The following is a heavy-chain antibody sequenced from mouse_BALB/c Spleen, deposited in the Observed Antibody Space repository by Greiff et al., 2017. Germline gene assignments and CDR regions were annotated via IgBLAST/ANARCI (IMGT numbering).Heavy chain of an antibody. CDR3: ARGYDYEDAMDY. V-gene: IGHV1-69*01. CDR2: IDTSDSYT. J-gene: IGHJ4*01. Sequence: QVQLQQPGAELVMPGASVKMSCKASGYTFTDYWMHWVKQRPGQGLEWIGAIDTSDSYTSYNQKFKGKATLTVDESSSTAYMQLSSLTSEDSAVYYCARGYDYEDAMDYWGQGTSVTVSS. D-gene: IGHD2-4*01. CDR1: GYTFTDYW.